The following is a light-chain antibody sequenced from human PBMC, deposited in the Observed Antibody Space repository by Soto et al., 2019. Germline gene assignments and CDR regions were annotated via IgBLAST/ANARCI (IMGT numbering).Light chain of an antibody. V-gene: IGKV1-39*01. Sequence: DIQMTQTPSSLSASVGDSVNITCRTSQTVSTYLNWYQKNPGKDPRLLIYATSSLQSGVPSTFSGSGSGTDFNLTINSLQPEEFATYECQQSYSSTMTCGQGTRLDIK. CDR2: ATS. J-gene: IGKJ5*01. CDR3: QQSYSSTMT. CDR1: QTVSTY.